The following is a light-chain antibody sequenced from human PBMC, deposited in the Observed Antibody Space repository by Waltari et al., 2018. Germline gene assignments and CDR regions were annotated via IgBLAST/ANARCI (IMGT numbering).Light chain of an antibody. CDR1: QSVLDSPNNKNY. V-gene: IGKV4-1*01. J-gene: IGKJ1*01. CDR2: WAS. Sequence: DIVMTQSPDSLAVSLGESATINCKSSQSVLDSPNNKNYLAWYQQKPGQPPQLLIYWASTRESGVPDRFSGSGSGTDFTLTISSLQAEDVAVYYCHQYANSPWTFGQGTKVEVK. CDR3: HQYANSPWT.